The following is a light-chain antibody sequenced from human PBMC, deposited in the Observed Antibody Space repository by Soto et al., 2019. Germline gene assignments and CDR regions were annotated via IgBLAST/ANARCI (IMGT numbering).Light chain of an antibody. J-gene: IGLJ1*01. CDR3: GSYTNSSSPYV. CDR1: SSDVGGYKS. V-gene: IGLV2-14*01. CDR2: EVS. Sequence: QSVLAQPASVSGSPGQSITITCSGTSSDVGGYKSVSWYQQHPGKAPRLMIYEVSNRPSGVSNRFSASKSDNTASLTISGLQAEDEADYYCGSYTNSSSPYVFGTGTKVTVL.